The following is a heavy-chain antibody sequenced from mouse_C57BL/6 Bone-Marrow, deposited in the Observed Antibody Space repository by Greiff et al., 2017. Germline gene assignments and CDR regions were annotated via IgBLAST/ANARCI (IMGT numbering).Heavy chain of an antibody. CDR2: IHPNSGST. CDR1: GYTFTSYW. Sequence: QVQLQQPGAELVKPGASVKLSCKASGYTFTSYWMHWVKQRPGQGLEWIGMIHPNSGSTNYNEKFKSKATLTVDKSSSTAYMQLSSLTSEDSAVYYCAGQLRLPQYYAMDYWGQGTSVTVSS. CDR3: AGQLRLPQYYAMDY. V-gene: IGHV1-64*01. D-gene: IGHD3-2*02. J-gene: IGHJ4*01.